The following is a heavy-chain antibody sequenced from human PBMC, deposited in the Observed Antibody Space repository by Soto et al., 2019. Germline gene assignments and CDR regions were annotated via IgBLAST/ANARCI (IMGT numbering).Heavy chain of an antibody. Sequence: GGSLRLSCAASGFTFSSYAMSWVRQAPGKGLEWVSAISGSGGSTYYADSVKGRFTISRDNSKNTLYLQMNSLRAADTAVYYCAREGEIAXAGMSSDAEYNWFDPWGQGTLVTVSS. CDR1: GFTFSSYA. CDR2: ISGSGGST. D-gene: IGHD6-13*01. V-gene: IGHV3-23*01. J-gene: IGHJ5*02. CDR3: AREGEIAXAGMSSDAEYNWFDP.